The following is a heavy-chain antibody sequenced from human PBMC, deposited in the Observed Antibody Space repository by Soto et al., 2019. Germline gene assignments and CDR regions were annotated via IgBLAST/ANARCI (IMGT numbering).Heavy chain of an antibody. CDR1: GFTFSSYD. CDR2: IGTAGDT. D-gene: IGHD7-27*01. Sequence: EVQLVESGGGLVQPGGSLRLSCAASGFTFSSYDMHWVRQATGKGLAWVSAIGTAGDTYYPGSVKGRFTISREDAKNSLYLQMNSLRAGDTAVYYCARGELGIVRSYWYFDLWGRGTLVTVSS. J-gene: IGHJ2*01. V-gene: IGHV3-13*04. CDR3: ARGELGIVRSYWYFDL.